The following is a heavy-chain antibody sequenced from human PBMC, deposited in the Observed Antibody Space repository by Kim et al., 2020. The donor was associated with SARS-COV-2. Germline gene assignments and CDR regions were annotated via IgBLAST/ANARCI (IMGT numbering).Heavy chain of an antibody. D-gene: IGHD3-3*01. V-gene: IGHV5-51*01. J-gene: IGHJ5*02. Sequence: SFQGKVTISADKSISTAYLQWSSLKASDTAMYYCARWEYYDFNTGWFDPWGQGTLVTVSS. CDR3: ARWEYYDFNTGWFDP.